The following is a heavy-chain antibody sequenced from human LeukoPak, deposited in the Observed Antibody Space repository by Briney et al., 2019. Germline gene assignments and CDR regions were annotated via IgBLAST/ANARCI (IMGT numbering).Heavy chain of an antibody. CDR3: ARGPSSYYFDY. CDR2: IYYSGST. Sequence: SETLSLTCTVSGGSISGYYCSWIRQPPGRGLEGIGYIYYSGSTNYNPSLESRVTISVDTSKNQFSLKLSSVTAADTAVYYCARGPSSYYFDYWGQGTLVTVSS. J-gene: IGHJ4*02. CDR1: GGSISGYY. V-gene: IGHV4-59*01.